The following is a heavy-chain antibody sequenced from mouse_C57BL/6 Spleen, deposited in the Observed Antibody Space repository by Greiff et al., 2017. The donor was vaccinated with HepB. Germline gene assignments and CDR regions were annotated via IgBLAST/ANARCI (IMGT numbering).Heavy chain of an antibody. CDR1: GYSITSGYY. D-gene: IGHD2-4*01. Sequence: ESGPGLVKPSQSLSLTCSVTGYSITSGYYWNWIRQFPGNKLEWMGYISYDGSNNYNPSLKNRISITRDTSKNQFFLKLNSVTTEDTATYYCAMLGGLMMDYWGQGTSVPVSS. CDR2: ISYDGSN. V-gene: IGHV3-6*01. J-gene: IGHJ4*01. CDR3: AMLGGLMMDY.